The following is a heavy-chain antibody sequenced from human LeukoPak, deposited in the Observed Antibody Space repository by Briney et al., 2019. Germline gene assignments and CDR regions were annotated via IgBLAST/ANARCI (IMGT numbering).Heavy chain of an antibody. Sequence: PGGSLRLSCAASGSTFSSYSMTWVRQAPGKGLEWISYISYSSSPIYYADSVKGRFTISRDNAKNSLFLQMNSLRDEDTAVYYCTRGTNCDYWGQGTLVTVSS. D-gene: IGHD1-14*01. CDR1: GSTFSSYS. CDR3: TRGTNCDY. CDR2: ISYSSSPI. J-gene: IGHJ4*02. V-gene: IGHV3-48*02.